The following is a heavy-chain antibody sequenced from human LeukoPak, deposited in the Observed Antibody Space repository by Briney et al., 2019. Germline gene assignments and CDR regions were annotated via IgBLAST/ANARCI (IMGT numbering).Heavy chain of an antibody. CDR1: GFTFNNYA. Sequence: PGGSLRLSCAASGFTFNNYAMSWVRQAPGKGLEWVSDISGSGDITYYADSVKGRFTISRDNSKNTLYLQMNGLRAEDTARYYCARDRLAVAGNYWGQGTLVTVSS. CDR3: ARDRLAVAGNY. D-gene: IGHD6-19*01. CDR2: ISGSGDIT. V-gene: IGHV3-23*01. J-gene: IGHJ4*02.